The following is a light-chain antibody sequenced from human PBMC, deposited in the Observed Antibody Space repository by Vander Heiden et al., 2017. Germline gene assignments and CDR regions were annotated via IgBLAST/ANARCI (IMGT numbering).Light chain of an antibody. V-gene: IGKV3-15*01. CDR3: QQYNDWPPST. J-gene: IGKJ1*01. CDR2: DVS. CDR1: QSIRSR. Sequence: ETVMTQSPDTLSVSPGERATLSCGASQSIRSRLAWYQQKPGQAPRLLIYDVSTRATGIPARFSGSGSGTKFTLTISSVQSEDFAVYYCQQYNDWPPSTFGQGTKVEIQ.